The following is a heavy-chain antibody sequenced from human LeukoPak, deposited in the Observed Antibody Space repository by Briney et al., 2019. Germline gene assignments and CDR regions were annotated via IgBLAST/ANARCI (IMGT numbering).Heavy chain of an antibody. J-gene: IGHJ5*02. D-gene: IGHD1-1*01. CDR3: ARGGIMYNWNAHGPNWFDP. CDR1: GGSISSGGYS. CDR2: IYHSGST. V-gene: IGHV4-30-2*01. Sequence: PSETLSLTCAVSGGSISSGGYSWSWIRQPPGKGLEWIGYIYHSGSTYYNPSLKSRVTISVDRSKNQFSLKLSSVTAADTAVYYCARGGIMYNWNAHGPNWFDPWGQGTLVTVSS.